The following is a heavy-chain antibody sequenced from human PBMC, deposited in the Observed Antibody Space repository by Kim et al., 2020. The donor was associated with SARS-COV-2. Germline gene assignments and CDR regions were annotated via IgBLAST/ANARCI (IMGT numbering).Heavy chain of an antibody. V-gene: IGHV4-31*03. CDR1: GGSISSGGYY. CDR3: ARIARIASAVKRNWFDP. J-gene: IGHJ5*02. CDR2: IYYSGST. Sequence: SETLSLTCTVSGGSISSGGYYWSWIRQHPGKGLEWIGYIYYSGSTYYNPSLKSRVTISVDTSKNQFSLKLSSVTAADTAVYYCARIARIASAVKRNWFDPWGQGTLVTVSS. D-gene: IGHD3-10*01.